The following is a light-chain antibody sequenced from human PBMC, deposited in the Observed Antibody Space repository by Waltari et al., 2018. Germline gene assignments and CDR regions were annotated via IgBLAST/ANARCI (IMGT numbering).Light chain of an antibody. V-gene: IGKV1-27*01. CDR1: QGISNY. CDR2: AAS. CDR3: QKYNSAPRT. Sequence: DIQMTQSPSSLSASVGDRVTITCRASQGISNYLAWYQQKPGKVPNILIYAASTLQSGVPCRFSGSVSGTYFTLTISSLQPEDVATYYCQKYNSAPRTFGPGTKVDIK. J-gene: IGKJ3*01.